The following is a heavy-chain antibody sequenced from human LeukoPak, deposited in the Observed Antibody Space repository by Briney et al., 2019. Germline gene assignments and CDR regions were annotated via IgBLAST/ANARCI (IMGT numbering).Heavy chain of an antibody. CDR1: GYTFTSYA. Sequence: ASVKVSCKASGYTFTSYAMNWVRQAPGQGLEWMGWISAYNGSTNYAQKLQGRVTMTTDTSTSTAYMELRSLRSDDTAVYYCARATYSNYGAFDYWGQGTLVTVSS. V-gene: IGHV1-18*01. D-gene: IGHD4-11*01. J-gene: IGHJ4*02. CDR3: ARATYSNYGAFDY. CDR2: ISAYNGST.